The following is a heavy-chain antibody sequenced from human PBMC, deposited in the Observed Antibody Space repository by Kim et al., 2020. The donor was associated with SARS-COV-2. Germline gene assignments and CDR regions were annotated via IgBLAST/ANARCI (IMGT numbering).Heavy chain of an antibody. J-gene: IGHJ4*02. CDR3: ARLGTSDTAPDY. V-gene: IGHV4-59*08. Sequence: SETLSLTCTVSGGSISSYYWSWIRQPPGKGLEWIGYIYYSGSTNYNPSLKSRVTISVDTSKNQFSLKLSSVTAADTAVYYCARLGTSDTAPDYWGQGTLVTVSS. CDR2: IYYSGST. D-gene: IGHD5-18*01. CDR1: GGSISSYY.